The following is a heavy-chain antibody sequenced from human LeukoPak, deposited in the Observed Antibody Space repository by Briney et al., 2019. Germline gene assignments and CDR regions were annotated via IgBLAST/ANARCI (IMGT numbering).Heavy chain of an antibody. J-gene: IGHJ3*02. V-gene: IGHV4-59*08. Sequence: SEALSLTCTVSGGSISSYYWSWIRQPPGKGLEWIGYIYYSGSTNYNPSLKSRVTISVDTSKNQFSLKLSSVTAADTAVYYCARARLNYYDSSGYNGDDAFDIWGQGTMVTVSS. CDR1: GGSISSYY. D-gene: IGHD3-22*01. CDR2: IYYSGST. CDR3: ARARLNYYDSSGYNGDDAFDI.